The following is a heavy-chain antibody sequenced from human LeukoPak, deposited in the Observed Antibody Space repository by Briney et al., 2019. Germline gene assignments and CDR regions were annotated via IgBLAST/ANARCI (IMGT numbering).Heavy chain of an antibody. CDR2: IKPDGSDR. D-gene: IGHD6-19*01. J-gene: IGHJ4*02. V-gene: IGHV3-7*04. CDR3: ARDRPSGWYLQYYFNY. Sequence: GGSLRLSCAASGFTFSNYWMSWVRQAPGKGLEWVANIKPDGSDRYYVDSVKGRFTISRDNAKNSLYLQMNSLRAEDTAVYYCARDRPSGWYLQYYFNYWGQGNLVTVSS. CDR1: GFTFSNYW.